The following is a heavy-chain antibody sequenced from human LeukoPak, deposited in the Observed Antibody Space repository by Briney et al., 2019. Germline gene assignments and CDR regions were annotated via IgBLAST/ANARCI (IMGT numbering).Heavy chain of an antibody. V-gene: IGHV4-59*08. CDR3: ARIRFFHYYYMDV. J-gene: IGHJ6*03. Sequence: PSETLSLTCTVSGGSISSYYWSWIRQPPGKGLEWIGYIYYSGSTNYNPSLKSRVTISVDTSKNQFSLKLSSVTAADTAVYYCARIRFFHYYYMDVWGKGTTVTVSS. D-gene: IGHD3-3*01. CDR1: GGSISSYY. CDR2: IYYSGST.